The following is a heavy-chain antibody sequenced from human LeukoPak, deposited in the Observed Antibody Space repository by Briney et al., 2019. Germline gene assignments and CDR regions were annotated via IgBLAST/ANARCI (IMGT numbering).Heavy chain of an antibody. J-gene: IGHJ4*02. CDR2: INPNSGGT. CDR1: GGTFSSYA. D-gene: IGHD5-18*01. Sequence: ASVKVSCKASGGTFSSYAISWVRQAPGQGLEWMGWINPNSGGTNYAQKFQGWVTMTRDTSISTAYMKLSRLRSDDTAVYYCARGGYVDTAMALNYWGQGTLVTVSS. CDR3: ARGGYVDTAMALNY. V-gene: IGHV1-2*04.